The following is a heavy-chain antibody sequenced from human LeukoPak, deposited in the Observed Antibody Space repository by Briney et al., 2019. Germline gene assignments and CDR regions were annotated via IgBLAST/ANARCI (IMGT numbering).Heavy chain of an antibody. CDR3: ARDWGNWRCDY. V-gene: IGHV4-59*01. J-gene: IGHJ4*02. CDR1: GGSISSYY. D-gene: IGHD3-16*01. Sequence: SETLSLTCTVSGGSISSYYWSWIRQPPGKGLEWIGYIYYSGSTNYNPSLKGRVTISVDTSKNQFSLKLSSVTAADTAVYYWARDWGNWRCDYWGQGPLVSVPS. CDR2: IYYSGST.